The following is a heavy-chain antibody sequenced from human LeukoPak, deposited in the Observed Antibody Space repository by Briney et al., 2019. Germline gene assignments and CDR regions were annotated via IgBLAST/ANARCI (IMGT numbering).Heavy chain of an antibody. D-gene: IGHD6-13*01. J-gene: IGHJ4*02. CDR2: INWNGGST. CDR3: ARGESSSWYWVGFDY. Sequence: PGGSLRLSCAASGFTFSSYGMSWVRQAPGKGLEWVSGINWNGGSTGYADSVKGRFTISRDNAKNSLYLQMNSLRAEDTALYYCARGESSSWYWVGFDYWGQGTLVTVSS. V-gene: IGHV3-20*04. CDR1: GFTFSSYG.